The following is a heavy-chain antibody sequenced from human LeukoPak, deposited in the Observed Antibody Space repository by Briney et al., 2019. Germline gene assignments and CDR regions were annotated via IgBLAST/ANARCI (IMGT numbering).Heavy chain of an antibody. CDR1: GYTFTSTG. Sequence: VASVKVSCKASGYTFTSTGICWVRQAPGQGLEWMGWVSAYNGNTNYAQKFRGRVTMTTDTSTTTAYMELRSLRSDDTAVYFCARDAPQWRNAFDSWGQGTMVTVSS. CDR3: ARDAPQWRNAFDS. J-gene: IGHJ3*01. D-gene: IGHD6-19*01. CDR2: VSAYNGNT. V-gene: IGHV1-18*01.